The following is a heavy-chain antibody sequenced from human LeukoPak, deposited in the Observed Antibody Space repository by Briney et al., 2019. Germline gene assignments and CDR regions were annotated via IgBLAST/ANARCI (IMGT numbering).Heavy chain of an antibody. D-gene: IGHD3-3*01. J-gene: IGHJ4*02. CDR2: IYHSGST. CDR3: ARGLAPPTIFGVDY. Sequence: SETLSLTCTVSGYSISIGYYWGWIRQPPGKGREWIGSIYHSGSTYYNPSLKSRGTVSVDTSKNQFSLKLCSVTAADTAVYYCARGLAPPTIFGVDYWGQGTLVTVSS. V-gene: IGHV4-38-2*02. CDR1: GYSISIGYY.